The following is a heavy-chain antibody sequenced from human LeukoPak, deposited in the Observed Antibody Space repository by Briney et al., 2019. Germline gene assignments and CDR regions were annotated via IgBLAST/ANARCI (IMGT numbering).Heavy chain of an antibody. CDR2: ITSTSSYR. Sequence: GGSLRLSCVASGFPFSSYGMNWVRQAPGKGLEWISSITSTSSYRSYAESTKGRFTVSRDNAKNSLHLQINSLRAEDTVVYYCARDHFDSGSFGHAFDFWGQGTMVTVST. D-gene: IGHD3-10*01. CDR3: ARDHFDSGSFGHAFDF. J-gene: IGHJ3*01. V-gene: IGHV3-21*01. CDR1: GFPFSSYG.